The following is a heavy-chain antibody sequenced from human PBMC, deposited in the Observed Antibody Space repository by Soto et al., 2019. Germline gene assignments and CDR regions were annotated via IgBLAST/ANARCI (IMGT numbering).Heavy chain of an antibody. J-gene: IGHJ2*01. CDR3: SRDLSLYSSGWYSLYWYFDL. V-gene: IGHV1-46*01. Sequence: QVQLVQSGDEVKKPGASVKVSCKASGYTFTSYYMHWVRQAPGQGLEWLGIINPGVGSTSYAQKFQGRVTMTRDTSTRTVYMELSSLRSEDTAVYYCSRDLSLYSSGWYSLYWYFDLWGRGTLVTVSS. CDR1: GYTFTSYY. CDR2: INPGVGST. D-gene: IGHD6-19*01.